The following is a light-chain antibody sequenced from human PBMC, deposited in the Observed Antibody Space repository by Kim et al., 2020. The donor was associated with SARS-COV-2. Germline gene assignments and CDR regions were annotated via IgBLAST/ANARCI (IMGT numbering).Light chain of an antibody. Sequence: SITISCTVTSTDVGSYNFVSWYQQHPGKAPKLMIYEVSKRPSGVSNRFSASKSGNTASLAISGLQAEDEADYYCCSYAGSNTYVFGTGTKVTVL. V-gene: IGLV2-23*02. CDR3: CSYAGSNTYV. J-gene: IGLJ1*01. CDR2: EVS. CDR1: STDVGSYNF.